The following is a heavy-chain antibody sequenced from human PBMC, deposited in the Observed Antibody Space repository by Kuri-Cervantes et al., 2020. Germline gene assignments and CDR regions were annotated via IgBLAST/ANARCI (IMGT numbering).Heavy chain of an antibody. D-gene: IGHD4-17*01. CDR1: ELSISTYW. V-gene: IGHV3-7*01. J-gene: IGHJ3*02. CDR3: AREWKTYGDYEDAFDI. CDR2: IKQDGSEE. Sequence: GESLKISCVVSELSISTYWMSWVRQAPGKGLEWVASIKQDGSEENYVDSLKGRFSISRDNSKNTLYLQMNSLRAEDTAVYYCAREWKTYGDYEDAFDIWGQGTMVTVSS.